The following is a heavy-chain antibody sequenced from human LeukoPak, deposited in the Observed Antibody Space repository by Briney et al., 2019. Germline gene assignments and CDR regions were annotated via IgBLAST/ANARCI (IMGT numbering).Heavy chain of an antibody. Sequence: GGSLRLSCAASGFTFSQYYMTWIRQAPGKGLEWVSYISSSSSYTDYADSVKGRFTISRDNDKNSVYLQMNSLRADDTAVYYCARDLSRLSVWGQGTLVTVSS. CDR3: ARDLSRLSV. D-gene: IGHD6-25*01. J-gene: IGHJ4*02. CDR2: ISSSSSYT. V-gene: IGHV3-11*05. CDR1: GFTFSQYY.